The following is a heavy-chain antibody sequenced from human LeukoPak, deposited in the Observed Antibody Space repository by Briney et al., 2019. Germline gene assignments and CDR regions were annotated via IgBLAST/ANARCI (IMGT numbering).Heavy chain of an antibody. CDR1: GFAFTAHH. Sequence: RGSLSLSCAVSGFAFTAHHMDSVLQAPGKGLEWSGGSRNTVVGYSTVFAESVKGRFTISRDEPKNSLYLQMNSLKTEDTAVYYCAKSDHFLTMIVVVSRGYFDYWGQGTLVTVSS. V-gene: IGHV3-72*01. D-gene: IGHD3-22*01. CDR3: AKSDHFLTMIVVVSRGYFDY. J-gene: IGHJ4*02. CDR2: SRNTVVGYST.